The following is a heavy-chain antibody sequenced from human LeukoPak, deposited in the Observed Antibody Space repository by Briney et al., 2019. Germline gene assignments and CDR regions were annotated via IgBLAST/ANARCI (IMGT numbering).Heavy chain of an antibody. J-gene: IGHJ3*02. D-gene: IGHD6-13*01. CDR1: GFTFSNAW. CDR2: IKRKTDGGTT. V-gene: IGHV3-15*01. Sequence: PGGSLRLSCAASGFTFSNAWMSWVRQAPGKGLEWVGRIKRKTDGGTTDYAAPVEGRFTISRDDSKNTLYLQMNSLKTEDTAVYYCTTASAAGLSYDAFDIWGQGTMVTVSS. CDR3: TTASAAGLSYDAFDI.